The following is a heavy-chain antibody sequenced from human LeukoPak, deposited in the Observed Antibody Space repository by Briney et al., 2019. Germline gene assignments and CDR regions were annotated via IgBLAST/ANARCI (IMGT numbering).Heavy chain of an antibody. V-gene: IGHV4-39*01. D-gene: IGHD5-12*01. Sequence: SETLSLTCTVSGGSISSSSYYWGWIRQPPGKGLEWIESMYYSGSTYYNPSLKSRVTISVDTSKNQFSLKLSSVTAADTAVYYCARRRGYSGYGTFDPWGQGTLVTVSS. CDR3: ARRRGYSGYGTFDP. CDR2: MYYSGST. CDR1: GGSISSSSYY. J-gene: IGHJ5*02.